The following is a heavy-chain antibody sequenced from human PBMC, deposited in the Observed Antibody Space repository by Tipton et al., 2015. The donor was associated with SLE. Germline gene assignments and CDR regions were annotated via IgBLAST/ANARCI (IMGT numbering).Heavy chain of an antibody. D-gene: IGHD5-18*01. V-gene: IGHV4-39*01. CDR2: YYYSGST. CDR3: ARQVDTEAVGSWNFAF. CDR1: GGSISSSSYY. Sequence: TLSLTCIVSGGSISSSSYYWGWIRQPPGKGLEWIGSYYYSGSTYYTPSLKSRVTTSVDTSKNQFSLSLYSVTVEDTAVYYCARQVDTEAVGSWNFAFWGRGTLVTVSS. J-gene: IGHJ2*01.